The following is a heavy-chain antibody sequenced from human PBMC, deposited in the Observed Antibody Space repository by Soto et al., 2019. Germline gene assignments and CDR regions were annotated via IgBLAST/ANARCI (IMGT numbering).Heavy chain of an antibody. CDR2: MSAYNGNT. J-gene: IGHJ6*02. V-gene: IGHV1-18*01. CDR1: GYTFTSYG. CDR3: ARDSLYSSSWYYYYGMDV. Sequence: GASVKVSCKASGYTFTSYGISWVRQAPGQGLEWMGWMSAYNGNTNYAQKLQGRVTMTTDTSTSTAYMELRSLRSDDTAVYYCARDSLYSSSWYYYYGMDVWGQGTTVTVSS. D-gene: IGHD6-13*01.